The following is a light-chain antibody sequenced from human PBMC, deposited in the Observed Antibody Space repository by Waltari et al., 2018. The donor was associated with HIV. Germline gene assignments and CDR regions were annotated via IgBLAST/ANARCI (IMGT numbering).Light chain of an antibody. CDR1: SSDVGAYHS. CDR3: ASHAGSKDV. CDR2: DVT. V-gene: IGLV2-8*01. Sequence: QSALTQPPSASGSPGQSVTISCTGTSSDVGAYHSVSWFQQHPGKAPKLMIYDVTRRPSGVPDRFSGSTSGNTASLTVSWLQAEDEADYYCASHAGSKDVFGGGTRLTVL. J-gene: IGLJ2*01.